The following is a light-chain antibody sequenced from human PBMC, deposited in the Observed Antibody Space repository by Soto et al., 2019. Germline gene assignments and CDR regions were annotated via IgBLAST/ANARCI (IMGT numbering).Light chain of an antibody. Sequence: EMVMTQSPATLSVSPGERVTLSCRASESVHRNLAWYQQKPGQGPSLLIYYASTRATGVPDRFTGRGSGTEFTLTISSLQSEDSGVYHCQHYNNWPPTFGPGTKVEIK. V-gene: IGKV3-15*01. CDR3: QHYNNWPPT. J-gene: IGKJ3*01. CDR2: YAS. CDR1: ESVHRN.